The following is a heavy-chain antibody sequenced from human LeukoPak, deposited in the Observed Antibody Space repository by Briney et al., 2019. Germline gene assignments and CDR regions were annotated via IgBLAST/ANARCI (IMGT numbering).Heavy chain of an antibody. CDR1: GGSISSSSYY. CDR3: ARGATRDPYYGDYGLYYFDY. CDR2: IYYSGST. V-gene: IGHV4-39*07. Sequence: SETLSLTCTVSGGSISSSSYYWGWIRQPPGKGLEWIGSIYYSGSTYYNPSLKSRVTISVDTSKNQFSLKLSSVTAADTAVYYCARGATRDPYYGDYGLYYFDYWGQGTLVTVSS. D-gene: IGHD4-17*01. J-gene: IGHJ4*02.